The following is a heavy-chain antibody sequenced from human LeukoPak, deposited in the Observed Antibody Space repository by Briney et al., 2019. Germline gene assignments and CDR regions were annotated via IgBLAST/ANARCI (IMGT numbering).Heavy chain of an antibody. J-gene: IGHJ5*02. Sequence: ASVKVSCKASGYTFTSNYMHWVRQAPGQGLEWMGIINPSGGSTSYAQKFQGRVTMTADTSTSTAYMELRSLRSDDTAVYYCACSVYERWFDPWGQGTLVTVSS. CDR1: GYTFTSNY. CDR3: ACSVYERWFDP. D-gene: IGHD2-8*01. V-gene: IGHV1-46*01. CDR2: INPSGGST.